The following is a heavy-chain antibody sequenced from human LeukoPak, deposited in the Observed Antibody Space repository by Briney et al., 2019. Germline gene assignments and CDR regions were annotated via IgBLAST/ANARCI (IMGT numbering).Heavy chain of an antibody. Sequence: PGGSLRLSCAASGFTFSSYSMSWVRQAPGKGLEWVSSISSSSSYIYYADSVKGRFTISRDNAKNSLYLQMNSLRDEDTAVYYCARDRRATAAVYGMDVAVYGMDVWGQGTTVTVSS. V-gene: IGHV3-21*01. CDR1: GFTFSSYS. J-gene: IGHJ6*02. CDR3: ARDRRATAAVYGMDVAVYGMDV. D-gene: IGHD6-13*01. CDR2: ISSSSSYI.